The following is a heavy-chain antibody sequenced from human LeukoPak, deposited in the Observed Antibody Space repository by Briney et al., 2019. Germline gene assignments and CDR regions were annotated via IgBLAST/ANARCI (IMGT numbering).Heavy chain of an antibody. Sequence: GGSLRLSCAASGFTFSSYAMSWVRQAPGKGLEWVSAISGSGGSTYYADSVKGRFTISRDNSKNTLYLQMNSLRAEDTAVYYCARFVANWNPGGMDVWGQGTTVTVSS. CDR2: ISGSGGST. CDR1: GFTFSSYA. D-gene: IGHD1-20*01. J-gene: IGHJ6*02. CDR3: ARFVANWNPGGMDV. V-gene: IGHV3-23*01.